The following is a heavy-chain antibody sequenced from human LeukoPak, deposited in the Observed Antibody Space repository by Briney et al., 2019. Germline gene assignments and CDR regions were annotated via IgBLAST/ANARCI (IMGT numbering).Heavy chain of an antibody. CDR1: GFTPSSYS. Sequence: GGSLRPSCAVSGFTPSSYSTSWVCHAPGGGVEWGANIKVDGSVKYTMDSVKGGFTLSRDSAKNSLYLQMNSLTPEDPAVYSCARGRKAPGSWGQGTLVTVSS. V-gene: IGHV3-7*04. CDR2: IKVDGSVK. D-gene: IGHD6-25*01. CDR3: ARGRKAPGS. J-gene: IGHJ5*02.